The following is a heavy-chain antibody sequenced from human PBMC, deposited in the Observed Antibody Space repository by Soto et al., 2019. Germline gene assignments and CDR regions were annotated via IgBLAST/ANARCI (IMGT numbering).Heavy chain of an antibody. V-gene: IGHV4-31*03. D-gene: IGHD6-13*01. J-gene: IGHJ4*02. CDR3: ARDLGQQLGVGLFDY. CDR2: IYYSGST. Sequence: SETLSLTCTVSGGSISSGGYYWSWIRQHPGKGLEWIGYIYYSGSTYYNPSLKSRVTISVDTSKNQFSLKLSSVTAADTAVYYCARDLGQQLGVGLFDYWGQGTLVTVSS. CDR1: GGSISSGGYY.